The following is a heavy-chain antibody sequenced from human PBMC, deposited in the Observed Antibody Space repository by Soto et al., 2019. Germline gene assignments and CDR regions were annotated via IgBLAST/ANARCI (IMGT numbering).Heavy chain of an antibody. J-gene: IGHJ4*02. CDR2: IWYDGSNK. V-gene: IGHV3-33*01. Sequence: LRLSCAASGFTFSSYGMHWVRQAPGKGLEWVAVIWYDGSNKYYADSVKGRFTISRDNSKNTLYLQMNSLRAEDTAVYYCASSRDGYSKQGSACDYWGQGTLVTVSS. CDR1: GFTFSSYG. CDR3: ASSRDGYSKQGSACDY. D-gene: IGHD5-18*01.